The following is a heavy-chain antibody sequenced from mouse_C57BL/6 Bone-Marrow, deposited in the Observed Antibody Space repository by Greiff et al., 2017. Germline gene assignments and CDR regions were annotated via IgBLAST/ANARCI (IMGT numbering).Heavy chain of an antibody. CDR3: ARHRGYYSNFCFAY. Sequence: EVKLVESGGGLVQPGGSLKLSCAASGFTFSDYYMYWVRQTPEKRLEWVAYISNGGGSTYYPDTVKGRFTISRDNAKNTLYLQMSRLKSESTAMYYCARHRGYYSNFCFAYWGQGTLVTVSA. D-gene: IGHD2-5*01. V-gene: IGHV5-12*01. CDR1: GFTFSDYY. CDR2: ISNGGGST. J-gene: IGHJ3*01.